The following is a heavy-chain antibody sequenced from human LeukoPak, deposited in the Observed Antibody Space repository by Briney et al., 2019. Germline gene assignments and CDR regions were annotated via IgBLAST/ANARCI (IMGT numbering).Heavy chain of an antibody. CDR3: ARDRGDYFDY. V-gene: IGHV3-30-3*01. J-gene: IGHJ4*02. Sequence: GALRLSCAASGFTFSSYAMHWVRQAPGKGLEWVAVISYDGSNKYYADSVKGRFTISRDNSKNTLYLQMNSLRAEDTAVYYCARDRGDYFDYWGQGTLVTVSS. CDR2: ISYDGSNK. CDR1: GFTFSSYA. D-gene: IGHD3-10*01.